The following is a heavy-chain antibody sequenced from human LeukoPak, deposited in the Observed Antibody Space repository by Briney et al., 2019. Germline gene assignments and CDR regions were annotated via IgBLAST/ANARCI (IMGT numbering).Heavy chain of an antibody. Sequence: GGSLRLSCAASGFDFSGYGMHWVRQAPGKGLEWVAVTSYDGAAKFYAHSVEGRFTVSRDNSKNTLYLQMNTLRAEDTAVYYCAKAWRNYHNWLDPWGQGTLVTVSS. D-gene: IGHD4-11*01. J-gene: IGHJ5*02. CDR2: TSYDGAAK. V-gene: IGHV3-30*18. CDR1: GFDFSGYG. CDR3: AKAWRNYHNWLDP.